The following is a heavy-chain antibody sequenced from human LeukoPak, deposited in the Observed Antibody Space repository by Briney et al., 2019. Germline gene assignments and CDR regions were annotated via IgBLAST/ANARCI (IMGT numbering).Heavy chain of an antibody. CDR2: IWYDGSKK. V-gene: IGHV3-33*06. Sequence: PGGSLRLSCAASGFTFSGYGMHWVRQAPGKGLEWVAVIWYDGSKKYYADSVKGRFTISRDNSKNTLYLQMNSLRAEDTAVYYCAKWDFDYWGQGTLVTVSS. J-gene: IGHJ4*02. CDR3: AKWDFDY. CDR1: GFTFSGYG.